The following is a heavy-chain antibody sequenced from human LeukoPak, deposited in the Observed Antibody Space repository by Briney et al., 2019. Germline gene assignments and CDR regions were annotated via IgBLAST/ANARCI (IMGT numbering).Heavy chain of an antibody. D-gene: IGHD3-16*02. CDR3: ARGGRPNYVWGSYRYSYYFDY. CDR2: INHSGST. CDR1: GGSFSGYY. J-gene: IGHJ4*02. Sequence: PSETLSLTCAVYGGSFSGYYWGWIRQPPGKGLEWIGEINHSGSTNYNPSLKSRVTISVDTSKNQFSLKLSSVTAADTAVYYCARGGRPNYVWGSYRYSYYFDYWGQGTLVTVSS. V-gene: IGHV4-34*01.